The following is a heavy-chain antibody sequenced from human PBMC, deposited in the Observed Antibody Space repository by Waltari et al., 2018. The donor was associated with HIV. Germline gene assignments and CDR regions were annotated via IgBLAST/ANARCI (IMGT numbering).Heavy chain of an antibody. J-gene: IGHJ2*01. D-gene: IGHD1-26*01. V-gene: IGHV4-31*03. Sequence: QVQLQESGPGLVKPSQTLSLTCTVSGDSINSGGYYWAWIRQHPEKGLECIGFVYYRGSTFFNPSFKSRATISGDTSKNQFSLKLTSMTAADTAVYFCARVVYYYFDLWGRGTLVTVSS. CDR2: VYYRGST. CDR1: GDSINSGGYY. CDR3: ARVVYYYFDL.